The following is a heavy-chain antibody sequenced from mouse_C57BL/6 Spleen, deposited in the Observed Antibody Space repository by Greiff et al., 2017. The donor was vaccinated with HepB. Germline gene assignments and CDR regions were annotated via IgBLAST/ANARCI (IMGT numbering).Heavy chain of an antibody. J-gene: IGHJ3*01. Sequence: VQLQQSGAELARPGASVKLSCKASGYTFTSYGISWVKQRTGQGLEWIGEIYPRSGNTYYNEKFKGKATLTADKSSSTAYMELRSLTSEDSAVYFCALDSSGYWFAYWGQGTLVTVSA. D-gene: IGHD3-2*02. CDR3: ALDSSGYWFAY. CDR2: IYPRSGNT. CDR1: GYTFTSYG. V-gene: IGHV1-81*01.